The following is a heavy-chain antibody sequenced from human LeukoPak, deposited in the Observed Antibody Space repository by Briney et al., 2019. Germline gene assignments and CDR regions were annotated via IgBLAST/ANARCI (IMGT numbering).Heavy chain of an antibody. J-gene: IGHJ4*02. Sequence: PSDTLSLTCTVPGGSISSSSYYRGWIRQPPGKGLEWIGSIYYRGSNYYNPSLKSRVSISVDTSKNQFSLKLSSVTAPDTAVYYCARHACSGGSCSYAFDYWGQGTLVTVSS. V-gene: IGHV4-39*01. CDR2: IYYRGSN. CDR1: GGSISSSSYY. CDR3: ARHACSGGSCSYAFDY. D-gene: IGHD2-15*01.